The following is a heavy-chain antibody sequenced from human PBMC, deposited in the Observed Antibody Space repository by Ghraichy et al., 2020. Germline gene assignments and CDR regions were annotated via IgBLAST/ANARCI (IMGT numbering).Heavy chain of an antibody. CDR3: ARGVVVVGARFYYGMDV. D-gene: IGHD3-22*01. V-gene: IGHV4-34*01. CDR1: GGASSDHY. J-gene: IGHJ6*02. CDR2: INHGGGT. Sequence: SETLSLTCAVYGGASSDHYYSWIRQPPGKGLAWIGEINHGGGTKSNPSLKSRVTLSVDTSKNQFSLKLSSVTAADTAVYYCARGVVVVGARFYYGMDVWGQGLAVSVSS.